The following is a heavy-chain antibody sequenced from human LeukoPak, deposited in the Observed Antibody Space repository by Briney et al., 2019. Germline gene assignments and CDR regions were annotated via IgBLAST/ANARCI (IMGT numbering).Heavy chain of an antibody. Sequence: PSETLSLTCTVSGGSISSYYWSWIRQPPGKGLEWIGYIYYSGSTNYNPSLKSRVTISVDTSKNQFSLKLSSVTAADTAVYYCARVLRFLETGFDYWGQGTLVTVSS. D-gene: IGHD3-3*01. V-gene: IGHV4-59*01. CDR1: GGSISSYY. J-gene: IGHJ4*02. CDR2: IYYSGST. CDR3: ARVLRFLETGFDY.